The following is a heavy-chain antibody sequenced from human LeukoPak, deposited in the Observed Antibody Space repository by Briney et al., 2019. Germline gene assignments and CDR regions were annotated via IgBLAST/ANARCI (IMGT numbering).Heavy chain of an antibody. J-gene: IGHJ4*02. D-gene: IGHD5-18*01. CDR2: ISAYTGST. Sequence: ASVKVSCKASGYTFNYYGISWVRQAPGHGLEWMGWISAYTGSTNYAQRLQGRVTMTTDTSTSTAYMELRSLRSDDTAVYYCARGGYSYGYMGYSDYWGQGTLVTVSS. CDR3: ARGGYSYGYMGYSDY. V-gene: IGHV1-18*01. CDR1: GYTFNYYG.